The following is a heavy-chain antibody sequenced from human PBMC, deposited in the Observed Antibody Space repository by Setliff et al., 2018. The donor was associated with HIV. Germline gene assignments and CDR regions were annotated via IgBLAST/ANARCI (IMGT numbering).Heavy chain of an antibody. CDR1: GYSISSSYY. CDR3: SRSPKGRYGDYVYAFDI. CDR2: IYISGRT. V-gene: IGHV4-4*09. D-gene: IGHD4-17*01. Sequence: SETLSLTCVVSGYSISSSYYWSWIRQPPGKGLEWIGYIYISGRTSYNPSLKSRVTISVDTSKNQFSLKLSSVTAADTAIYYCSRSPKGRYGDYVYAFDIWGQGTMVTVSS. J-gene: IGHJ3*02.